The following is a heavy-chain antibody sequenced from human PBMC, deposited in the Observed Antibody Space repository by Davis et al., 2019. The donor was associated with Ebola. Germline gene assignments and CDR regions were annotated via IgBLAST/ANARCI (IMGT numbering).Heavy chain of an antibody. CDR1: GESVSSGSFS. D-gene: IGHD2-2*02. V-gene: IGHV4-61*01. CDR2: FSNTGRT. J-gene: IGHJ4*02. Sequence: SETLSLTCTVSGESVSSGSFSWSWIRQAPGKGLEWIAYFSNTGRTNYSPSLKSRVNIPLDTSKNQFSLKLSSVAAADTAVYYCASTIVIVPAAIYYWGRGTLVTVSS. CDR3: ASTIVIVPAAIYY.